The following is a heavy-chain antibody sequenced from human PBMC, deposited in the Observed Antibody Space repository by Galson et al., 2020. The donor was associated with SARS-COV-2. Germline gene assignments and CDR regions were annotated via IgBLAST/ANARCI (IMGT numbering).Heavy chain of an antibody. V-gene: IGHV4-59*08. CDR2: IYYSGST. CDR3: ARLRGVRDGYNYGGPRGGWFDP. CDR1: GGSISSYY. Sequence: SETLSLTCTVSGGSISSYYWSWIRQPPGKGLEWIGYIYYSGSTNYNPSLKSRVTISVDTSKNQFSLKLSSVTAADTAVYYCARLRGVRDGYNYGGPRGGWFDPWGQGTLVTVSS. J-gene: IGHJ5*02. D-gene: IGHD5-12*01.